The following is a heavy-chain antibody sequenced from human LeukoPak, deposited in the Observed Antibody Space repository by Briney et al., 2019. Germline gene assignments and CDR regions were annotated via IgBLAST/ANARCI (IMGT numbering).Heavy chain of an antibody. CDR2: INGDGSNT. CDR1: RFTFSSHW. J-gene: IGHJ3*02. V-gene: IGHV3-74*03. Sequence: PGGSLRLSCAASRFTFSSHWMHWVRQAPGKGLVWVSRINGDGSNTTYADSVKGRFTISRDNAKNTLYLQMNILRAEDTAVYHCARSKGWYSTDAFDIWGQGTMVTVSS. CDR3: ARSKGWYSTDAFDI. D-gene: IGHD6-19*01.